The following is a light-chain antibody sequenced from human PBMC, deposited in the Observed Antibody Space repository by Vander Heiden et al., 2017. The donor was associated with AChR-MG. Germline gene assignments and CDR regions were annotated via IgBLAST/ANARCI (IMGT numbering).Light chain of an antibody. Sequence: EIVMTQSPAPLSVSPGERATLSCRASQSVSSNLAWYQQKPGQAPRLLIYAASTRATGIPARFSGSGSGTEFTLTISSLQSEDFAVYYCQQYNNWRRTFGQGTKVEIK. CDR1: QSVSSN. J-gene: IGKJ1*01. CDR3: QQYNNWRRT. CDR2: AAS. V-gene: IGKV3-15*01.